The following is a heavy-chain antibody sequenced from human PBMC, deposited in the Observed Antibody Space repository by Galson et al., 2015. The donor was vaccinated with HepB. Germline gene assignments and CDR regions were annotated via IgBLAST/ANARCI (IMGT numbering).Heavy chain of an antibody. J-gene: IGHJ4*02. Sequence: SVKVSCKASGYTFTSYGISWVRQAPGQGLEWMGWISAYNGNTNYAQKLQGRVTMTTDTSTSTAYMELRSLRSGDTAVYYCTKVLMVYATPFQPFDYWGQGALVTVAS. CDR3: TKVLMVYATPFQPFDY. V-gene: IGHV1-18*01. D-gene: IGHD2-8*01. CDR2: ISAYNGNT. CDR1: GYTFTSYG.